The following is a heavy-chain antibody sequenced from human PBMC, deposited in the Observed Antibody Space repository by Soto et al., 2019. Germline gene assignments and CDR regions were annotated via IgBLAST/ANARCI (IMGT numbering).Heavy chain of an antibody. D-gene: IGHD2-15*01. V-gene: IGHV3-73*01. CDR2: IRSKASNYAT. CDR1: GFTFSGSA. J-gene: IGHJ4*02. Sequence: GGSLRLSCAASGFTFSGSAMHWVRQASGKGLEWIGRIRSKASNYATAYAAAVKGRFTITRDDSKNTAYLQMNSLKTEDTAVYYCTRLVYCSGDSCSAFDYWGQGTLVTSPQ. CDR3: TRLVYCSGDSCSAFDY.